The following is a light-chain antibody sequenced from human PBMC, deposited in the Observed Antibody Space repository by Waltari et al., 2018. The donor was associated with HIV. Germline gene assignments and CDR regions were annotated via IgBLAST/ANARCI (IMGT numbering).Light chain of an antibody. CDR1: RSIKNW. Sequence: QITQCHSTLSDLLGDRVPITCRASRSIKNWLAWYQQKPGKAPKLLIYTASTLEIGVPSRFSGSGSGTEFTLTISSLQPDDFATYYCQQYNPYPWTFGQGTKVEVK. V-gene: IGKV1-5*03. CDR3: QQYNPYPWT. CDR2: TAS. J-gene: IGKJ1*01.